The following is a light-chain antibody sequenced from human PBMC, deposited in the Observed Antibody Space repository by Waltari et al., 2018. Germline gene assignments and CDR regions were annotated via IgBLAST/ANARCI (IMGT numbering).Light chain of an antibody. Sequence: QSALTQPASVSGSPGQSITIPCTGRSSDVGSYNHVSWYQQPPNKAPEVIIYEVSKRPSGLSNRFSGSKSGNTASLTISGLQAEDEADYYCCSYAGSSSFVIFGGGTKLTVL. V-gene: IGLV2-23*02. CDR2: EVS. CDR1: SSDVGSYNH. J-gene: IGLJ2*01. CDR3: CSYAGSSSFVI.